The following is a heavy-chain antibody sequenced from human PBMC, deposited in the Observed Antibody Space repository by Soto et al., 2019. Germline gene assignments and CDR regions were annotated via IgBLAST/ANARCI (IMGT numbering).Heavy chain of an antibody. CDR1: GYTFTGYY. CDR2: INPNSGGT. Sequence: ASVKVSCKASGYTFTGYYMHWVRQAPGQGLEWMGWINPNSGGTNYAQKFQGRVTMTRDTSTSTVYMDLRSLRSEDTAVYYCARDRGYYYDSSGYFDYWGQGTLVTVSS. J-gene: IGHJ4*02. V-gene: IGHV1-2*02. D-gene: IGHD3-22*01. CDR3: ARDRGYYYDSSGYFDY.